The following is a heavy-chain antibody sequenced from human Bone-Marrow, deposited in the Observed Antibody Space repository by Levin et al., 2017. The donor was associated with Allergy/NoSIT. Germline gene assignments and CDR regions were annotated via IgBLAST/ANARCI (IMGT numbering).Heavy chain of an antibody. D-gene: IGHD3/OR15-3a*01. CDR3: AKVRRGLDAFDI. J-gene: IGHJ3*02. Sequence: GGSLRLSCAASGFTFSSSAMTWVRQAPGKGLEWVSSISAGDASTFYTDSVKGRLTVSRDNSKNTLYLQMNSLRVEDTALYYCAKVRRGLDAFDIWGQGTMVTVSS. CDR2: ISAGDAST. V-gene: IGHV3-23*01. CDR1: GFTFSSSA.